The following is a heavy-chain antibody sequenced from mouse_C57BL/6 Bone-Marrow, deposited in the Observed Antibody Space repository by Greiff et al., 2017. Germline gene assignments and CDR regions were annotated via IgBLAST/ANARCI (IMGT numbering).Heavy chain of an antibody. V-gene: IGHV1-84*01. Sequence: VQLQQSGPELVKPGASVKISCTASGYTFTDYYINWVKQRPGQGLEWIGWIYPGSGNTKYTEKFKGKATLTVDTSSSTAYMQLSSLTSEDSAVYFCARSYYGNYGYYFDYWGQGTTLTVS. CDR2: IYPGSGNT. CDR1: GYTFTDYY. D-gene: IGHD2-1*01. CDR3: ARSYYGNYGYYFDY. J-gene: IGHJ2*01.